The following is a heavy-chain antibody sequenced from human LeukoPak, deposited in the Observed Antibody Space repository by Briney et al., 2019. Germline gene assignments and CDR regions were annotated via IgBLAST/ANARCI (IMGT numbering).Heavy chain of an antibody. J-gene: IGHJ6*04. CDR3: ARDRSSGWYYYGMDV. V-gene: IGHV1-18*04. CDR2: ISASNGNT. Sequence: ASVKVSCKASGYTFTSYGISWVRQAPGQGLEWMGWISASNGNTNYAQKLQGRVTMTTDTSTSTAYMELRSLRSDDTAVYYCARDRSSGWYYYGMDVWGKGTTVTVSS. CDR1: GYTFTSYG. D-gene: IGHD6-19*01.